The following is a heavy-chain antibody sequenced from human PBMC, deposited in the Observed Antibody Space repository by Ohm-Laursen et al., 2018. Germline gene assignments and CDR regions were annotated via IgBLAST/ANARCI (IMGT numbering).Heavy chain of an antibody. Sequence: SLRLSCAAPGFTFSSYSMNWVRQAPGKGLEWVSSISSSSSYIYYADSVKGRFTISRDNSKNTLYLQMNSLRAEDTAVYYCAKVWVSGWSPAGYFDYWGQGTLVTVSS. CDR1: GFTFSSYS. J-gene: IGHJ4*02. V-gene: IGHV3-21*01. D-gene: IGHD6-19*01. CDR3: AKVWVSGWSPAGYFDY. CDR2: ISSSSSYI.